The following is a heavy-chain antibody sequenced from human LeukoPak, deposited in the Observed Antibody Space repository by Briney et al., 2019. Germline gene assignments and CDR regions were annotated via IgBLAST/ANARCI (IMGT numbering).Heavy chain of an antibody. CDR3: ARRNSSGWYYFDY. Sequence: PSETLSLTCTVSGGSISSYYWSWIRQPPGKGLEWIGYIYYSGSTNYNPSLKSRVTISVDTSKSQFSLKLSSVTAADTAVYYCARRNSSGWYYFDYWGQGTLVTVSS. CDR2: IYYSGST. V-gene: IGHV4-59*12. J-gene: IGHJ4*02. CDR1: GGSISSYY. D-gene: IGHD6-19*01.